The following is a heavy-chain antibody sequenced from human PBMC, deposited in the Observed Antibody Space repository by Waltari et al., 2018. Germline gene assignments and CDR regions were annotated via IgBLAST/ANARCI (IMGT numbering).Heavy chain of an antibody. J-gene: IGHJ4*02. Sequence: QVQLVASGGGVVQPGRSLRLSCAASGFPFSRYGMHWVRPAPGKGLEWVAVISYDGSNKYYADSVKGRFTISRDNSKNTLYLQMNSLRAEDTAVYYCATQGGDGYPYYFDYWGQGTLVTVSS. CDR2: ISYDGSNK. D-gene: IGHD3-16*01. CDR3: ATQGGDGYPYYFDY. V-gene: IGHV3-30*03. CDR1: GFPFSRYG.